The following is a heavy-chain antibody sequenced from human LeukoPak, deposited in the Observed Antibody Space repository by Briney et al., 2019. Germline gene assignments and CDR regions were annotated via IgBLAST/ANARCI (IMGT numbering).Heavy chain of an antibody. CDR3: ARNRAGSYFIY. CDR1: GYTFTYYY. V-gene: IGHV1-2*02. Sequence: GASVKVSCKASGYTFTYYYIHWVRQAPGQGLEWMGWINPNSGGTNYAQNFQGRVTMTRDTSISTAYMELSSLTSDDTAVYFCARNRAGSYFIYWGQGTLVTVSS. D-gene: IGHD1-26*01. J-gene: IGHJ4*02. CDR2: INPNSGGT.